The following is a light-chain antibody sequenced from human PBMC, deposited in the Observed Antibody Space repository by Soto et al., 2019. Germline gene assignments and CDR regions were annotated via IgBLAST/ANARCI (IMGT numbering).Light chain of an antibody. Sequence: EIVLTQSPGTLSLSPGERATLSCRASQSVSSSYLAWYQQKPGQAPRLLIYGASSRATGIADRFSGSGSGTDCTLTISRLEPEDFAVYYCQQYGSSPPTCGGGTKVEIK. V-gene: IGKV3-20*01. CDR2: GAS. CDR1: QSVSSSY. J-gene: IGKJ4*01. CDR3: QQYGSSPPT.